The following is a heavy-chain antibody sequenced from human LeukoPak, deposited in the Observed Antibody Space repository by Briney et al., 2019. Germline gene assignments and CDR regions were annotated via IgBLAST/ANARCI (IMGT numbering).Heavy chain of an antibody. CDR2: IYYSGST. J-gene: IGHJ4*02. Sequence: SETLSLTCTVSRGSISSYYWSWIRQPPGKGLEWIGYIYYSGSTNYNPSLKSRVTTSVDKSKNKFSLKLSSVTAADTAVYYCARQVEQQLEFDYWGQGTLVTVSS. CDR1: RGSISSYY. V-gene: IGHV4-59*08. D-gene: IGHD6-13*01. CDR3: ARQVEQQLEFDY.